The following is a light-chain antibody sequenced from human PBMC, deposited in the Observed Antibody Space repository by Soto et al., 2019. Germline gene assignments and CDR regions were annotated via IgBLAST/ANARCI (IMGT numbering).Light chain of an antibody. V-gene: IGKV1-13*02. CDR2: DVS. Sequence: AIQLTQSPSSMSASVGDRVTITCRASQDIRGALAWYQQKPGKDPKMLIYDVSILESGVPSRFSGSSSGTDFTLTISSLQPVDFATYYCQQFNSYPITFGQGTRLEIK. J-gene: IGKJ5*01. CDR1: QDIRGA. CDR3: QQFNSYPIT.